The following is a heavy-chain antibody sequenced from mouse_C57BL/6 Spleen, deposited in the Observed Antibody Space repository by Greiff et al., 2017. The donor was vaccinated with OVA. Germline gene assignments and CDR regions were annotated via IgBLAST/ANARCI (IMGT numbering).Heavy chain of an antibody. CDR2: IFPGSGSS. J-gene: IGHJ2*01. CDR1: GYTFTDYY. CDR3: ARWDDY. D-gene: IGHD4-1*01. V-gene: IGHV1-75*01. Sequence: QVQLQQSGPELVKPGASVKISCKASGYTFTDYYINWVKQRPGQGLEWIGWIFPGSGSSYYNEKFKGKATLTVYKSSITAYMLLNRLTSEDSAVFFCARWDDYWGQGTTLTVSS.